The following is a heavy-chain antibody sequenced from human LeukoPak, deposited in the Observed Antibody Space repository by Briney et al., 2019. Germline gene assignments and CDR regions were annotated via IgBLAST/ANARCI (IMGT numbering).Heavy chain of an antibody. CDR3: ASRWSIAVTGTGDDFDY. CDR1: GYTFTGYY. Sequence: GSSVKVSCKASGYTFTGYYIHWVRQAPGQGLEWMGRINPNSGGANYAQKFQGRVTMTRDTSIITAYMELSRLRSDDTAVYYCASRWSIAVTGTGDDFDYWGQGTLVTVSS. J-gene: IGHJ4*02. D-gene: IGHD6-19*01. V-gene: IGHV1-2*06. CDR2: INPNSGGA.